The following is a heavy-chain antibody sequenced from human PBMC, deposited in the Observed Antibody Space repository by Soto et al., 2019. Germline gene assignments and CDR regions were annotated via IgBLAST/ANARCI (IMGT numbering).Heavy chain of an antibody. J-gene: IGHJ6*02. D-gene: IGHD5-12*01. CDR2: IYYSGST. CDR1: GGSISSGDYY. V-gene: IGHV4-30-4*01. Sequence: PSETLSLTCTVSGGSISSGDYYWSWIRQPPGKGLEWIGYIYYSGSTYYNRSLKSRVTISVDTSKNQFSLKLSSVTAADTAVYYCARAGGWLQFGGMDVWGQGTTVTVSS. CDR3: ARAGGWLQFGGMDV.